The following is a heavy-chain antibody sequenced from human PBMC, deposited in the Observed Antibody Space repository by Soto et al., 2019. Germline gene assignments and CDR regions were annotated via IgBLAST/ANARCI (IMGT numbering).Heavy chain of an antibody. CDR3: ASGRPGNYYDSSGYYY. D-gene: IGHD3-22*01. V-gene: IGHV1-2*02. CDR1: GGTFSSYA. J-gene: IGHJ4*02. Sequence: ASVKVSCKASGGTFSSYAISWVRQAPGQGLEWMGWINPICGRTDYAQKFQGRVTMTGDTSISTAYMELSRLRSDDTAVYYCASGRPGNYYDSSGYYYWGQGTLVTVSS. CDR2: INPICGRT.